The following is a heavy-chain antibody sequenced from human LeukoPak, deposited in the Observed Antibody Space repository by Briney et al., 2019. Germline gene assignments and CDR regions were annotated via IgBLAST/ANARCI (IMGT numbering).Heavy chain of an antibody. CDR2: IIPIFGTA. D-gene: IGHD3-10*01. CDR1: GGTFSSYA. CDR3: AREDYYGSGSHPFDY. Sequence: SVKVSCKASGGTFSSYAISWVRQAPGQGLELMGRIIPIFGTANYAQKFQGRVTITTDESTSTAYMELSSLRSEDTAVYYCAREDYYGSGSHPFDYWGQGTLVTVSS. V-gene: IGHV1-69*05. J-gene: IGHJ4*02.